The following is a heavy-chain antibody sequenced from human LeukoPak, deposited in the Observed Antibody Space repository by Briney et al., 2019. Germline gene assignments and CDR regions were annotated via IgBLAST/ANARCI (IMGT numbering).Heavy chain of an antibody. D-gene: IGHD5-12*01. CDR3: ARAGYSGYDWDY. Sequence: SETLSLTCTVSGGSISSYYWSWIRQPPGKGLEWIGEINHSGSTNYNPSLKSRVTISVDTSKNQFSLKLSSVTAADTAVYYCARAGYSGYDWDYWGQGTLVTVSS. V-gene: IGHV4-34*01. CDR1: GGSISSYY. CDR2: INHSGST. J-gene: IGHJ4*02.